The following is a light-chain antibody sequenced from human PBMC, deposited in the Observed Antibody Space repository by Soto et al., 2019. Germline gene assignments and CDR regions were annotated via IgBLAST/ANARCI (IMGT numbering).Light chain of an antibody. CDR3: QQYGTSAAAT. Sequence: EDVLTQSPGTRSLSPGERAALSCRASQRVSITYLAWYQQRPGQAPRLLVYGASTRAPGVPDRFGGSGSGTDFTLTISRVEPEDSAVYYCQQYGTSAAATFGGGTRVEIK. CDR2: GAS. CDR1: QRVSITY. V-gene: IGKV3-20*01. J-gene: IGKJ4*01.